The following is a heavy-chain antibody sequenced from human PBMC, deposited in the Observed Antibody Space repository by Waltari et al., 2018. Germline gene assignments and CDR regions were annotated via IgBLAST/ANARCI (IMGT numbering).Heavy chain of an antibody. J-gene: IGHJ4*02. V-gene: IGHV1-2*02. Sequence: QVQLVQSGAEVKKPGASVKVSCKASGYSFTGYSIHWVRQAPGTGLEWMGWVNPNSGGTNYAQKFQGRVTMTRDTSITTVYMELSRLRSDDTAVYYCARDLRFDHDNTDSRGDYWGQGTLVTVSS. CDR1: GYSFTGYS. CDR2: VNPNSGGT. D-gene: IGHD3-22*01. CDR3: ARDLRFDHDNTDSRGDY.